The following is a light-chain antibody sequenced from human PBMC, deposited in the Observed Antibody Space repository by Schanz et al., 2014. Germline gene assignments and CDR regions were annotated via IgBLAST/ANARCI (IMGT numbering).Light chain of an antibody. CDR1: QSVSIN. V-gene: IGKV3-15*01. J-gene: IGKJ2*01. CDR2: GAS. CDR3: QHYHSWPYT. Sequence: EIVLTQSPATLSVSPGERATLSCRASQSVSINVAWYQQRPGQAPRLLIYGASTRATGIPAKFSGSGSGTEFTLTISSLQPEDLAVYYCQHYHSWPYTFGQGSKLDIK.